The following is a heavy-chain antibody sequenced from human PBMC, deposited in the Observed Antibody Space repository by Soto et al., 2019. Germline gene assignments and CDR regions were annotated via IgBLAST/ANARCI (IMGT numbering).Heavy chain of an antibody. CDR3: AKRANYGGKSPYYYYGMDV. V-gene: IGHV3-23*01. J-gene: IGHJ6*02. D-gene: IGHD4-17*01. Sequence: GGSLRLSCAASGFTFSSYAMSWVRQAPGKGLEWVSAISGSGGSTYYADSVKGRFTISRDNSKNTLYLQMNSLRAEDTAVYYCAKRANYGGKSPYYYYGMDVWGQGTTVTVSS. CDR1: GFTFSSYA. CDR2: ISGSGGST.